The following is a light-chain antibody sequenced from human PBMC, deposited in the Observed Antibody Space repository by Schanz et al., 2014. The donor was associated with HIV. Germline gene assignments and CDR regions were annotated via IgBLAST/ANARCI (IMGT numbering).Light chain of an antibody. CDR3: QQYNSYPYT. Sequence: EIVLTQSPGTLSVSPGERATLSCRASQSVSSNLAWYQQKPGQAPRLLIYDASNRATGIPDRFSGSGSGTDFTLTISSLQPEDFATYYCQQYNSYPYTFGQGTKLEIK. CDR1: QSVSSN. V-gene: IGKV3D-15*01. CDR2: DAS. J-gene: IGKJ2*01.